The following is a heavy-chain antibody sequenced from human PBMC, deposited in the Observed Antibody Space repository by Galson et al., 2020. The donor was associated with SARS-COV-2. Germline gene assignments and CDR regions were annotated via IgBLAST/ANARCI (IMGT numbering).Heavy chain of an antibody. V-gene: IGHV3-13*01. CDR1: GFTFSSYD. Sequence: GESLKISCAASGFTFSSYDMHWVRQATGKGLEWVSAIATAGDTYYPGSVKGRFTISRENAKNSLYLQMNSLRAGDTAVYYCARAEWGYYGSGSFYYYYMDVWGKGTTVTVSS. D-gene: IGHD3-10*01. CDR3: ARAEWGYYGSGSFYYYYMDV. CDR2: IATAGDT. J-gene: IGHJ6*03.